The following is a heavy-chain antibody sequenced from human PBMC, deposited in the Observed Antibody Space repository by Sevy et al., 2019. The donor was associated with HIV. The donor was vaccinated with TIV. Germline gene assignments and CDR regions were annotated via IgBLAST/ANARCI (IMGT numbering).Heavy chain of an antibody. Sequence: ASVKVSCKASGYTFTSYGISWVRQAPGQGLEWMGWISAYNGNTNYAQKLQGRVTMTTDTSTSTAYMELRSLRSDDTAVYYCARDGGILVVPAAGSEYYYYMDVWGKGTTVTVSS. D-gene: IGHD2-2*01. CDR2: ISAYNGNT. CDR3: ARDGGILVVPAAGSEYYYYMDV. CDR1: GYTFTSYG. V-gene: IGHV1-18*01. J-gene: IGHJ6*03.